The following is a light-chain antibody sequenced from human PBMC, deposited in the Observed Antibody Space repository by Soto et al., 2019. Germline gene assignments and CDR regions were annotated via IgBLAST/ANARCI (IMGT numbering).Light chain of an antibody. Sequence: DIQMTQSPSSVSASVGDRVTITCGASQSIDNSLIWYQQRPGKAPNLLIYDASTLQTGVPSRFSGSGSGTDFALTISSLQPEDFATYYCQQSHSIPISFGPGTKVDIK. CDR2: DAS. CDR3: QQSHSIPIS. CDR1: QSIDNS. V-gene: IGKV1-39*01. J-gene: IGKJ3*01.